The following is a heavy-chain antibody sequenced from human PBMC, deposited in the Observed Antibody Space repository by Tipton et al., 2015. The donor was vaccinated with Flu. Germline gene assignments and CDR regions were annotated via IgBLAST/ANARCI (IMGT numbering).Heavy chain of an antibody. CDR3: ARGRWFGELLNDY. J-gene: IGHJ4*02. Sequence: LRLSCTVSGGSISSGGYYWSWNRQHPGKGLEWIGYIYYSGSTYYNPSLKSRVTISVDTSKNQFSLKLSSVTAADTAVYYCARGRWFGELLNDYWGQGTLVTVSS. D-gene: IGHD3-10*01. V-gene: IGHV4-31*03. CDR1: GGSISSGGYY. CDR2: IYYSGST.